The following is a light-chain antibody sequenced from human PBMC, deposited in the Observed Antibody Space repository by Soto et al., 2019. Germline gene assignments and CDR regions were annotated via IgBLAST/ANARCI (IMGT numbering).Light chain of an antibody. V-gene: IGKV1-39*01. CDR1: QSISSY. J-gene: IGKJ1*01. CDR2: AAS. CDR3: QQSYSTPRT. Sequence: DIQMTQSPSSLSASLGDSVTSXXRASQSISSYLNWYQQKPGKAPKLXIYAASSLQSGVPSRFSGSGSGTDFTLTISSLQPDDFATYYCQQSYSTPRTFGQGTKVDIK.